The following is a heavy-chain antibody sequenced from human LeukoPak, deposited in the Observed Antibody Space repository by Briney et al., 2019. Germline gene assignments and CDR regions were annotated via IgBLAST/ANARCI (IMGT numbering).Heavy chain of an antibody. D-gene: IGHD6-13*01. CDR3: ASVGTSSSWSYNWFDP. Sequence: SVKVSCKASGGTFSSYAISWVRQAPGQGLEWMGGIIPIFGTANYAQKFQGRVTITTDESTSTAYMELSSLRSEDTAVYYCASVGTSSSWSYNWFDPWGQGTLVTVSS. V-gene: IGHV1-69*05. CDR1: GGTFSSYA. CDR2: IIPIFGTA. J-gene: IGHJ5*02.